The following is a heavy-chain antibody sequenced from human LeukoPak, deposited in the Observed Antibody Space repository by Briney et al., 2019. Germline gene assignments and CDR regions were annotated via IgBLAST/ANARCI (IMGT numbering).Heavy chain of an antibody. V-gene: IGHV4-39*01. Sequence: SETLSLTCTVSGGSISSSNYFWGWIRQPPGKGLEWIGSMYYSGSTYHNPSLKSRVTVSVDTSKNQFSLKLSSVTAADTAMYYCARHRQGYYHMDVWGKGTTVTVSS. J-gene: IGHJ6*03. CDR1: GGSISSSNYF. CDR2: MYYSGST. CDR3: ARHRQGYYHMDV.